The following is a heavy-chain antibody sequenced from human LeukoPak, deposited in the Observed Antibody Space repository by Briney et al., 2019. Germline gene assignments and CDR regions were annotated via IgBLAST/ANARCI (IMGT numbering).Heavy chain of an antibody. D-gene: IGHD2/OR15-2a*01. CDR3: ARKNDFDI. CDR1: GGSISSDH. CDR2: IYYSGRT. J-gene: IGHJ3*02. Sequence: SGTLPLTCTVSGGSISSDHWNWIRQPPGKGLEWIGCIYYSGRTYYNPSLKSRVTISVDMSKSQFSLRLTSVTAADTAVYYCARKNDFDIWGQGTLVTVSS. V-gene: IGHV4-59*01.